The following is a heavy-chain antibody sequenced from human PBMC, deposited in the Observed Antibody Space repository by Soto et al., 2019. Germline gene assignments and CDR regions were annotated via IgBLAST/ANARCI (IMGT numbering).Heavy chain of an antibody. Sequence: NPSETLSLTCTVSGGSISSSSYYWGWIRQPPGKGQEWIGSIYYSGSTYYNPSLKSRVTISVDTSKNQFSLKLSSVTAADTAVYYCAAPPRYSSSWYVFNGMDVWGQGTTVTVSS. J-gene: IGHJ6*02. V-gene: IGHV4-39*01. CDR1: GGSISSSSYY. D-gene: IGHD6-13*01. CDR2: IYYSGST. CDR3: AAPPRYSSSWYVFNGMDV.